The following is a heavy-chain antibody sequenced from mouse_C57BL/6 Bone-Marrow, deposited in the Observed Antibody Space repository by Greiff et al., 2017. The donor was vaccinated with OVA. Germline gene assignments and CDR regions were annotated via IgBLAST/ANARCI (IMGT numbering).Heavy chain of an antibody. J-gene: IGHJ1*03. CDR1: GFNIKDDY. Sequence: VQLKQSGAELVRPGASVKLSCTASGFNIKDDYMHWVKQRPEQGLEWIGWIDPENGDTAYASKFQGKATITADTSSNTAYLQLSSLTSEDTAVYYCTTFDGYWYFDVWGTGTTVTVSS. V-gene: IGHV14-4*01. CDR3: TTFDGYWYFDV. CDR2: IDPENGDT. D-gene: IGHD2-3*01.